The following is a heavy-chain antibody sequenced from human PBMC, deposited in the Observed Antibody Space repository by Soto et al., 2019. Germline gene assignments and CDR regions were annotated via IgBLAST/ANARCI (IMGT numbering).Heavy chain of an antibody. CDR2: IYWADDK. Sequence: QITLKESGPPLVKPTQTLTLTCTFSGFSLSTTGVGVGWIRQPPGNALDWLALIYWADDKRYSPSLKSRLTIARYTSTSHVVLTTTTMDPMDSATSYCEHATQVTTGGDYWGQGTLVTVS. V-gene: IGHV2-5*02. CDR1: GFSLSTTGVG. D-gene: IGHD4-17*01. CDR3: EHATQVTTGGDY. J-gene: IGHJ4*02.